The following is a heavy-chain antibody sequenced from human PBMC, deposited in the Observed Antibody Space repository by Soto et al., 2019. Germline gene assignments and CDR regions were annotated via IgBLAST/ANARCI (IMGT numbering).Heavy chain of an antibody. Sequence: PSETLSLTCTVSGGSISSYCWSWIRQPPGKGLEWIGYIYYSGSTNYNPSLKSRVTISVDTSKNQFSLKLSSVTAADTAVYYCARAVADYGDLFDYWGQGTLVTVSS. V-gene: IGHV4-59*01. CDR3: ARAVADYGDLFDY. CDR1: GGSISSYC. CDR2: IYYSGST. D-gene: IGHD4-17*01. J-gene: IGHJ4*02.